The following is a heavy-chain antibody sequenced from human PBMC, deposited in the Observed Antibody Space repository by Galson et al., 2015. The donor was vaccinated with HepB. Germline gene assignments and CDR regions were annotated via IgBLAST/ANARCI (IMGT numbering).Heavy chain of an antibody. CDR1: GFTFSSYE. CDR3: AKEPHYHDSSGYYYSYFDY. J-gene: IGHJ4*02. D-gene: IGHD3-22*01. V-gene: IGHV3-48*03. Sequence: SLRLSCAASGFTFSSYEMNWVRQAPGKGLEWVSYISSSGSTTYYADSVKGRFTISRDNSKNTLYLQMNSLRAEDTAVYYCAKEPHYHDSSGYYYSYFDYWGQGTLVTVSS. CDR2: ISSSGSTT.